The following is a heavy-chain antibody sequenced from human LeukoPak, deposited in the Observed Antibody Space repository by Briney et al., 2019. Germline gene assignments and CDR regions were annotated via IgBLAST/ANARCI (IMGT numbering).Heavy chain of an antibody. CDR3: AKDPGACSSTSCYPRSYYYYYGMDV. J-gene: IGHJ6*02. CDR2: TSGSGGST. CDR1: GFTFSSYA. V-gene: IGHV3-23*01. D-gene: IGHD2-2*01. Sequence: GGSLRLSCAASGFTFSSYAMSWVRQAPGEGLEWVSATSGSGGSTYYADSVKGRFTISRGNSKNTLYLQMNSLRAEDTAVYYCAKDPGACSSTSCYPRSYYYYYGMDVWGQGTTATVSS.